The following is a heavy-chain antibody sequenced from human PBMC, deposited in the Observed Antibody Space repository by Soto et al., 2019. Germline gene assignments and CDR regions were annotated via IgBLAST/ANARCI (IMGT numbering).Heavy chain of an antibody. J-gene: IGHJ6*02. D-gene: IGHD1-1*01. Sequence: SVKVSCKASGGTFSSYAISWVRQAPGQGLEWMGGIIPIFGTANYAQKFQGRVTITADEPTSTGYMELSSLRSEDTAVYYCARGKGMEENYYYHGMDVWGPGTTVTVSS. CDR2: IIPIFGTA. CDR1: GGTFSSYA. V-gene: IGHV1-69*13. CDR3: ARGKGMEENYYYHGMDV.